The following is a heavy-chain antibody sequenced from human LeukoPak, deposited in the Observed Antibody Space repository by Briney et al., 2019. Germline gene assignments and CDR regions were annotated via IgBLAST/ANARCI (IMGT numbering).Heavy chain of an antibody. Sequence: GGSLRLSCAASGFTFTDYSLHWVRQAPGKGLEWVGFIRSKAYGGTTEYAASVKGRFTISRDDSKSIAYLQMNSLKSEDTAVYYCTQRLTSNYEVWGQGTLVTVSS. CDR1: GFTFTDYS. D-gene: IGHD4-11*01. CDR2: IRSKAYGGTT. V-gene: IGHV3-49*04. CDR3: TQRLTSNYEV. J-gene: IGHJ4*02.